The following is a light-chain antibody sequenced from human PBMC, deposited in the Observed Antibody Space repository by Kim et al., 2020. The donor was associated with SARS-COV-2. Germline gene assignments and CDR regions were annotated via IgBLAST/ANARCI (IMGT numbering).Light chain of an antibody. V-gene: IGKV3-15*01. CDR1: QSVSNN. Sequence: SPGETATLACRASQSVSNNVAWYQQKPGQAPRLLIDGASTRATDVPARFSGSGSVTDFTLTISSLQSEDLAVYHCQQYDDWPTWTCGQGTKGDI. CDR3: QQYDDWPTWT. J-gene: IGKJ1*01. CDR2: GAS.